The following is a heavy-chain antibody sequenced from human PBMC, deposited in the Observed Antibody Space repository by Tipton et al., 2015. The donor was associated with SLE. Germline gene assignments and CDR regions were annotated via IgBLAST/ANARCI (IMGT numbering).Heavy chain of an antibody. J-gene: IGHJ5*02. Sequence: LRFSCTVSGDSISGQYWSWIRQPPGKGLEWIGYIYYSGTTNYNPSLKRRVTISVDTSKNQFSLKLSSVTAADTAVYHCASAPYSSWFDPWGQGTLVTVSS. CDR2: IYYSGTT. V-gene: IGHV4-59*11. D-gene: IGHD2-15*01. CDR1: GDSISGQY. CDR3: ASAPYSSWFDP.